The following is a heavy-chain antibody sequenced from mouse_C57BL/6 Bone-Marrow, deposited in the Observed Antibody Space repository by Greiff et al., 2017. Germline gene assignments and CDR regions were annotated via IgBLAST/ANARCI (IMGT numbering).Heavy chain of an antibody. CDR3: VRHGDGGYYIFYAMDY. Sequence: VQLKESGGGLVQPKGSLKLSCAASGFSFNTYAMNWVRQAPGKGLEWVARIRSKSNNYATYYADSVKDRFTISRDDSESMLYLQMNNLKTEDTAMYYCVRHGDGGYYIFYAMDYWGQGTSVTVSS. CDR1: GFSFNTYA. V-gene: IGHV10-1*01. J-gene: IGHJ4*01. D-gene: IGHD2-3*01. CDR2: IRSKSNNYAT.